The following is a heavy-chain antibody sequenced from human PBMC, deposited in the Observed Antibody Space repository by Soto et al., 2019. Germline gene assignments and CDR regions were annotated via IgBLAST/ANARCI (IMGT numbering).Heavy chain of an antibody. D-gene: IGHD2-15*01. V-gene: IGHV1-58*01. CDR1: GFIFSKSE. J-gene: IGHJ3*02. CDR2: IVVGSGDT. CDR3: ARGVVADAFDI. Sequence: SVKVSCKASGFIFSKSEVQWLLQARGQRLEWIGWIVVGSGDTNYAQKFQEKVTITRDMSTSTAYMELRSLRSDDTAVYYCARGVVADAFDIWGQGTMVT.